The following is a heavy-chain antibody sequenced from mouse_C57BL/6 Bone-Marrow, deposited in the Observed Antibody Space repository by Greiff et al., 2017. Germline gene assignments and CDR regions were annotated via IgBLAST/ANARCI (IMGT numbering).Heavy chain of an antibody. CDR3: ARRGQLRLRDAMDY. J-gene: IGHJ4*01. CDR1: GFTFSSYG. D-gene: IGHD3-2*02. Sequence: EVKLMESGGDLVKPGGSLKLSCAASGFTFSSYGMSWVRQTPDKRLEWVATISSGGSYTYYPDSVKGRFTISRDNAKNTLYLQMSSLKSEDTAMYYCARRGQLRLRDAMDYWGQGTSVTFSS. CDR2: ISSGGSYT. V-gene: IGHV5-6*02.